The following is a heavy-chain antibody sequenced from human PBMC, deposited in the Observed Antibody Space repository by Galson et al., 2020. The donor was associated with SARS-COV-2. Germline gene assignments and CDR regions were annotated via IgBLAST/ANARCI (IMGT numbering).Heavy chain of an antibody. CDR2: FDSEDGET. D-gene: IGHD4-17*01. CDR1: GYTLTELS. CDR3: ATLGLYGGCPVEPTTEFDFGY. V-gene: IGHV1-24*01. Sequence: KIPCKVSGYTLTELSMHWVRQAPGQGLEWMGGFDSEDGETIYAQKFQGRVTMNEDTSTDTAYMELSSLRSEDTAVYYCATLGLYGGCPVEPTTEFDFGYWGQGTLVTVSS. J-gene: IGHJ4*02.